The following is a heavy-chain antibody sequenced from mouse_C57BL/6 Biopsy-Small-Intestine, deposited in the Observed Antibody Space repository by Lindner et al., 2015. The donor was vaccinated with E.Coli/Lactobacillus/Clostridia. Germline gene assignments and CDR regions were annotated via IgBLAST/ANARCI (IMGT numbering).Heavy chain of an antibody. V-gene: IGHV1-15*01. Sequence: VQLQESGAELVRPGASVTLSCKASGYTFIDYEMHWVKQTPVHGLEWIGAIDPETGGAAYNQKFKGKAILTADKSSSTAYMELRSLTSEDSAVYYCIRWEGFYAMDYWGQGTSVTVSS. CDR1: GYTFIDYE. J-gene: IGHJ4*01. D-gene: IGHD4-1*01. CDR3: IRWEGFYAMDY. CDR2: IDPETGGA.